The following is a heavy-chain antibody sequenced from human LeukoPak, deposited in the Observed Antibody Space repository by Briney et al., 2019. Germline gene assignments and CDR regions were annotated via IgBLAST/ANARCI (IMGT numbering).Heavy chain of an antibody. V-gene: IGHV3-33*06. CDR1: GFTFSSYG. CDR2: IWYDGSNK. CDR3: AKDIAELRYFDGYYFGY. J-gene: IGHJ4*02. D-gene: IGHD3-9*01. Sequence: PGRSLRLSCAASGFTFSSYGMHWVRPAPGKGLEWVAVIWYDGSNKYYADSVKGRFTISRDNSKNTLYLQMNSLRAEDTAVYYCAKDIAELRYFDGYYFGYWGQGTLATVSS.